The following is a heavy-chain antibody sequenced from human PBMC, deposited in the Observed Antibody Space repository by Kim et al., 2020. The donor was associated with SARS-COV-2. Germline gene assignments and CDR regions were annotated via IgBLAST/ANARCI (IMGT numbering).Heavy chain of an antibody. V-gene: IGHV1-69*13. D-gene: IGHD2-2*01. CDR2: IIPIFGTA. Sequence: SVKVSCKASGGTFSSYAISWVRQAPGQGLEWMGGIIPIFGTANYAQKFQGRVTITADESTSTAYMELSSLRSEDTAVYYCATPAHSSSDCSSTSCYYYYGMAVWGQGTTVTVSS. CDR1: GGTFSSYA. CDR3: ATPAHSSSDCSSTSCYYYYGMAV. J-gene: IGHJ6*02.